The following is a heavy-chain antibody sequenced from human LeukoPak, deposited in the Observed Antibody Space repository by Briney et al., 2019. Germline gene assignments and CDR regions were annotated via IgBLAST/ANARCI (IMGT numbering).Heavy chain of an antibody. D-gene: IGHD1-26*01. CDR3: ASGGQWELPRAYYYYGMDV. CDR2: INPNSGGT. V-gene: IGHV1-2*02. Sequence: GALVKVSCKASGYTFTGYYMHWVRQAPGQGLEWMGWINPNSGGTNYAQKFQGRVTMTRDTSISTAYMELSRLRSDDTAVYYCASGGQWELPRAYYYYGMDVWGQGTTVTVSS. CDR1: GYTFTGYY. J-gene: IGHJ6*02.